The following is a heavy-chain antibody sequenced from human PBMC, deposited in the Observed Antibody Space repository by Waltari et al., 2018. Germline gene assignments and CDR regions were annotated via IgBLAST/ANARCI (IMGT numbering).Heavy chain of an antibody. CDR2: ISYDGSNK. J-gene: IGHJ6*02. D-gene: IGHD6-13*01. CDR1: GFTFSSYA. CDR3: ASSSSTYGMDV. Sequence: QVQLVESGGGVVQPGRSLRLSCAASGFTFSSYAMHWVRQAPGKGLEWVAVISYDGSNKYYADSVKGRFTISRDNSKNTLYLQMNSLRAEDTAVYYCASSSSTYGMDVWGQGTTVTVSS. V-gene: IGHV3-30-3*01.